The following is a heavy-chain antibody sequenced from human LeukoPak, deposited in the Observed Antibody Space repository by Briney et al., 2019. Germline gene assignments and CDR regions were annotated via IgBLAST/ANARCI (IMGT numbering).Heavy chain of an antibody. Sequence: GGSLRLSRAASGFTFSSYAMTWVRQAPGKGLEWVSAISGSGGSTYYADSVKGRFTISRDNSKNTLYLQMNSLRAEDTAVYYCAKGSGTYYEIGIRFVPWGQGTLVTVSS. CDR2: ISGSGGST. D-gene: IGHD3-10*01. CDR1: GFTFSSYA. J-gene: IGHJ5*02. CDR3: AKGSGTYYEIGIRFVP. V-gene: IGHV3-23*01.